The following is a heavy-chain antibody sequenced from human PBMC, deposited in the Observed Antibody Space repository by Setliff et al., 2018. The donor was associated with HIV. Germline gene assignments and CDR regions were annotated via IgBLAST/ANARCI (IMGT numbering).Heavy chain of an antibody. CDR1: GGSFSNYY. J-gene: IGHJ4*02. CDR3: ARGYSSSYYFDY. V-gene: IGHV4-34*01. D-gene: IGHD6-13*01. CDR2: LSPSGTT. Sequence: SETLSLTCTVYGGSFSNYYTNWIRQPPGKGLEWIGELSPSGTTRSNPSLQSRVTISLDTSNNQFSLNLNSVTAADTAVYYCARGYSSSYYFDYWGQGTLVTVSS.